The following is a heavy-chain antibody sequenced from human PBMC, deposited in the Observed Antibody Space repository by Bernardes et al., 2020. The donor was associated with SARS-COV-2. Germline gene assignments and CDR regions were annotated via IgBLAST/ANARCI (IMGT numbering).Heavy chain of an antibody. CDR1: GYTFTGYY. V-gene: IGHV1-2*06. CDR2: INPQSGGT. J-gene: IGHJ6*03. CDR3: ARRRGTTVITGYMDV. Sequence: ASVKVSCKASGYTFTGYYMHWVRQAPGQGLEWMGRINPQSGGTNYAQKFQGRVTMTRDTSISTAYMELSRLRSDDTAGYYCARRRGTTVITGYMDVWGKGTTVTVSS. D-gene: IGHD4-17*01.